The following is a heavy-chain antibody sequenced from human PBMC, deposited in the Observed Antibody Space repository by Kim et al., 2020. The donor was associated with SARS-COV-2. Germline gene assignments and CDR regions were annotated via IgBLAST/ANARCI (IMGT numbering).Heavy chain of an antibody. V-gene: IGHV4-34*01. D-gene: IGHD6-19*01. CDR1: GGSFSGYY. Sequence: SETLSLTCAVYGGSFSGYYWSWIRQRPGKGLEWIGEISHSGSTNYNPYLTSGVPISVDTSKNQYSLKLSSMTAAATAGYYCARGGIAVAGIRPSSSLLDYWGQGTLVTVSS. CDR3: ARGGIAVAGIRPSSSLLDY. CDR2: ISHSGST. J-gene: IGHJ4*02.